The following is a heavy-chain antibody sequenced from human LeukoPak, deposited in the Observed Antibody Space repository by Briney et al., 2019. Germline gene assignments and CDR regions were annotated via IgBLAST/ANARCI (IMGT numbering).Heavy chain of an antibody. CDR3: ARASGGGSTSPPFDY. Sequence: PSETLSLTCAVHGGSFRGYYWSWIRQPPGKGLEWVGEINHSGSTNYNPYLKSRVTISVDTYKNQFSLKLSSVTAADAAVYYCARASGGGSTSPPFDYWGQGTLVTVSS. V-gene: IGHV4-34*01. CDR1: GGSFRGYY. D-gene: IGHD6-6*01. J-gene: IGHJ4*02. CDR2: INHSGST.